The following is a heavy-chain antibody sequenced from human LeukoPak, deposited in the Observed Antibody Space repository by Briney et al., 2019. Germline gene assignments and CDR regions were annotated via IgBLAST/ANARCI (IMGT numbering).Heavy chain of an antibody. CDR1: GYSISSGYY. D-gene: IGHD1-26*01. Sequence: SETLSLTCTVSGYSISSGYYWGWIRQPPGKGLEWIGSIYHGGSTYYNPSLKSRVTTSVDTSKNQFSLKLSSVTAADTAVYYCARAEDSGSYYGAYYFDYWGQGTLVTVSS. V-gene: IGHV4-38-2*02. CDR3: ARAEDSGSYYGAYYFDY. CDR2: IYHGGST. J-gene: IGHJ4*02.